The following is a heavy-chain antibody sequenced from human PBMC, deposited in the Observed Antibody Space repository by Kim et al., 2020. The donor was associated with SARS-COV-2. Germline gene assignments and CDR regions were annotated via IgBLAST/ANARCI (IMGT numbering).Heavy chain of an antibody. CDR3: ARVKVFPLLLSYGMDV. CDR2: ISSSGSTI. CDR1: GFTFSSYE. V-gene: IGHV3-48*03. D-gene: IGHD3-10*01. J-gene: IGHJ6*02. Sequence: GGSLRLSCAASGFTFSSYEMNWVRQAPGKGLEWVSYISSSGSTIYYADSVKGRFTISRDNAKNSLYLQMNSLRAEDTAVYYCARVKVFPLLLSYGMDVWGQGTTVTVSS.